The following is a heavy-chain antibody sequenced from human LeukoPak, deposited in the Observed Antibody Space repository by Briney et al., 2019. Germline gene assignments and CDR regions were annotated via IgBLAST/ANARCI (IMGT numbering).Heavy chain of an antibody. D-gene: IGHD2-15*01. V-gene: IGHV3-23*01. J-gene: IGHJ6*02. CDR2: ISGSGGST. Sequence: GGSLRLSCAASGFTFSSYAMSWVRQAPGKGLEWVSAISGSGGSTYYADSVKGRFTIFRDNSKNTLYLQMNSLRAEDTAVYYCAKPPGYSLNPYYYGMDVWGQGTTVTVSS. CDR3: AKPPGYSLNPYYYGMDV. CDR1: GFTFSSYA.